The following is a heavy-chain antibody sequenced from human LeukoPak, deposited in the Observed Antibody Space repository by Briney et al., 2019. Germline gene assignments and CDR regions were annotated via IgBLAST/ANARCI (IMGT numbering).Heavy chain of an antibody. CDR1: GLTFSTYA. D-gene: IGHD1-26*01. V-gene: IGHV3-23*01. CDR2: ISGSGGGT. Sequence: GGSPRLSCAASGLTFSTYAMSWVRQAPGKGLEWVSSISGSGGGTYYADSVKGRFTISRDNSKNSLFLQMNNLRAEDTAVYYCSKRGAYYFDYWGQGTLVTVSS. J-gene: IGHJ4*02. CDR3: SKRGAYYFDY.